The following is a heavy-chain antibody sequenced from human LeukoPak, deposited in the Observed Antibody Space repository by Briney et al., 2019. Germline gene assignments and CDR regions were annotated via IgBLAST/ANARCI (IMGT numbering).Heavy chain of an antibody. V-gene: IGHV3-74*01. Sequence: QPGGSLRLPCAASGFTLSSYWMHWVRQAPGKGLVWVSRINGDGSSTPYANSVKGRFTISRDNAKNTLYLQMHSLRADDTAVYYCARGSTSGWPDYFDYWGQGSVVTVSS. CDR3: ARGSTSGWPDYFDY. CDR2: INGDGSST. D-gene: IGHD6-19*01. CDR1: GFTLSSYW. J-gene: IGHJ4*02.